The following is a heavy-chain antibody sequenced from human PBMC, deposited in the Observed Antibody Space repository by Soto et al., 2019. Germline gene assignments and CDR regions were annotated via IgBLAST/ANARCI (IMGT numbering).Heavy chain of an antibody. V-gene: IGHV4-34*01. J-gene: IGHJ4*02. D-gene: IGHD3-22*01. Sequence: SETLSLTCAFYVVSFSGYYWSWIRQPPGKGLEWIGEINHSGSTNYNPSLKSRVTISVDTSKNQFSLKLSSVTAADTAVYYCARSYYDSSGYYRKYFEYWGQGTLVILSS. CDR3: ARSYYDSSGYYRKYFEY. CDR1: VVSFSGYY. CDR2: INHSGST.